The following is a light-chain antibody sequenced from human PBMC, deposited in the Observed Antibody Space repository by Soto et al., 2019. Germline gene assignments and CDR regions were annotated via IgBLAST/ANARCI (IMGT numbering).Light chain of an antibody. V-gene: IGLV1-44*01. CDR1: GSDIGSNT. Sequence: QSVLAQPPSASGTPGQTVTISCSGSGSDIGSNTVSWYRQLPGTAPQLLIYSNNQLPSGVPARFFGSKSGTSASLAIRGLLSEDEADYYCAAWDDGLNGPVFGGGTKLTVL. CDR2: SNN. J-gene: IGLJ2*01. CDR3: AAWDDGLNGPV.